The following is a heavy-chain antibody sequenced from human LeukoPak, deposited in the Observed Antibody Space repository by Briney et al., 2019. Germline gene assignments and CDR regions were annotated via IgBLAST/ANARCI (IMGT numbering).Heavy chain of an antibody. V-gene: IGHV3-48*02. CDR3: AREFRVLNYY. D-gene: IGHD3-10*01. CDR2: ISSSSSTI. CDR1: GFTFSSYS. Sequence: GGSLRLSCAASGFTFSSYSMNWVRQAPGKGLEWVSYISSSSSTIYYADSVKGRFTISRDTVKNSLYLQMNSLRDEDTAVYYCAREFRVLNYYWGQGTLVTVSS. J-gene: IGHJ4*02.